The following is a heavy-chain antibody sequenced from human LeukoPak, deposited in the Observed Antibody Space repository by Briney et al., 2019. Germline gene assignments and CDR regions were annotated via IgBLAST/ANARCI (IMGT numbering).Heavy chain of an antibody. CDR1: HVYIRRHW. CDR2: IYTSGNT. CDR3: ANYGDYVGKFDF. V-gene: IGHV4-4*07. J-gene: IGHJ4*02. Sequence: PSETLSLTCTVTHVYIRRHWRSWPRQPAGKGLEWIGRIYTSGNTNYNPSLQSRVTMSVDTSENQFSLKLNSVTAADTAVYFGANYGDYVGKFDFWGQGTLVTVSS. D-gene: IGHD4-17*01.